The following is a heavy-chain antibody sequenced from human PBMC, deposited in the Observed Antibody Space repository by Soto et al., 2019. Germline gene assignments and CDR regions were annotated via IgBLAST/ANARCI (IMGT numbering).Heavy chain of an antibody. CDR1: GFTVSSNY. V-gene: IGHV3-53*01. Sequence: HPGGSLRLSCAASGFTVSSNYMSWVRQAPGKGLEWVSVIYSGGSTYYADSVKGRFTISRDNSKNTLYLQMNSLRAEDTAVYYCARDSRVVAATEAFDIWGQGTMVTVSS. D-gene: IGHD2-15*01. CDR2: IYSGGST. J-gene: IGHJ3*02. CDR3: ARDSRVVAATEAFDI.